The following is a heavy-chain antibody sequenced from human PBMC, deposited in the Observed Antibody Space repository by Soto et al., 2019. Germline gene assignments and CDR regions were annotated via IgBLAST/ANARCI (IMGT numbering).Heavy chain of an antibody. Sequence: GGSLRLSCAASGFTVSSNYMSWVRQAPGKGLEWVSVIYSGGSTYYADSVKGRFTISRDNSKNTLYLQMNSLRAEDTAVYYCARDLRIEARRDYYYYYYMDVWRKGTTVTVSS. CDR1: GFTVSSNY. CDR2: IYSGGST. J-gene: IGHJ6*03. V-gene: IGHV3-66*01. CDR3: ARDLRIEARRDYYYYYYMDV. D-gene: IGHD6-6*01.